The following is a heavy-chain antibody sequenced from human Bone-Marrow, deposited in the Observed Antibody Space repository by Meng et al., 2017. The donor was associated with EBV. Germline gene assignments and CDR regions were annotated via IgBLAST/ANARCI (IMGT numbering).Heavy chain of an antibody. J-gene: IGHJ5*02. D-gene: IGHD4-17*01. CDR1: AGSIRSSD. CDR3: ARSGYGDYGGDDNWFDP. CDR2: IYYSGGT. V-gene: IGHV4-59*01. Sequence: HAELQGSGTCLLRPSWTLSHPAMVSAGSIRSSDWSWIRQPPGKGLEWIGYIYYSGGTNYNPSLKSRVTISVDTYKNQFSLKLSSVTAADTAVYYCARSGYGDYGGDDNWFDPWGQGTLVTVSS.